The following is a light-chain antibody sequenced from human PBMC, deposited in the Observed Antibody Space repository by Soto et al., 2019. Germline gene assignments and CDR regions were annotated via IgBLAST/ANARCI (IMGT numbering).Light chain of an antibody. CDR3: QLRSSWPPALT. CDR1: QSVSSF. V-gene: IGKV3-11*01. CDR2: DAS. J-gene: IGKJ4*01. Sequence: EIVLTQSPATLSLSPGERATLSCRASQSVSSFLAWYQQKPGQAPRLLIYDASNRATGIPARFSGSGSGTDFTPTISSLEPEDFAVYYCQLRSSWPPALTFGGGTKVEIK.